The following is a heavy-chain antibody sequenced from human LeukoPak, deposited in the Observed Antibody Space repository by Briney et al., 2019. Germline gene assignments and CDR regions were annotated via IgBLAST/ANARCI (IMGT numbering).Heavy chain of an antibody. Sequence: PSGTLSLTCAVSGGSISSSNWWSWVRQPPGEGLEWIGEIYHSGSTNYNPSLKSRVTISVDKSKNQFSLKLSSVTAADTAVYYCAGLNWNYQLYYFDYWGQGTLVTVSS. CDR3: AGLNWNYQLYYFDY. V-gene: IGHV4-4*02. CDR1: GGSISSSNW. D-gene: IGHD1-7*01. CDR2: IYHSGST. J-gene: IGHJ4*02.